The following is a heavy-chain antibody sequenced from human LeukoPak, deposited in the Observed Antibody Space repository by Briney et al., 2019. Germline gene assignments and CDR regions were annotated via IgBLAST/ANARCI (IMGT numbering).Heavy chain of an antibody. D-gene: IGHD6-19*01. CDR2: ISSSGSTI. Sequence: GGSLRLSCAASGFTFSDYYMSWIRQAPGKGLEWVSYISSSGSTIYYADSVKGRFTISRDNAKNSLYLQMNSLRAEDTAVYYCAKLHTSGWTSDYWGQGTLVTVSS. CDR1: GFTFSDYY. CDR3: AKLHTSGWTSDY. V-gene: IGHV3-11*04. J-gene: IGHJ4*02.